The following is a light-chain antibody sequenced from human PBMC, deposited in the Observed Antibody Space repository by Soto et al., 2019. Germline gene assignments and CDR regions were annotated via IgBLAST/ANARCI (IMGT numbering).Light chain of an antibody. CDR3: QQYYSTFLT. CDR1: QSVLYSSNNKNC. Sequence: DIVMTQSPDSLAVSLGERATINCKSSQSVLYSSNNKNCLAWYQQKPGQPPKLLIYWASTRESGVPDRFSASGSWTDFTLTISSLQAEDVAVYYCQQYYSTFLTFGGGTKVEIK. J-gene: IGKJ4*01. V-gene: IGKV4-1*01. CDR2: WAS.